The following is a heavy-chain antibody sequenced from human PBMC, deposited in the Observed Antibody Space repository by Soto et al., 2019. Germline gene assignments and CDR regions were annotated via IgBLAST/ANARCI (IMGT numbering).Heavy chain of an antibody. Sequence: EVQLVESGGGLVQPGGSLKLYCTASGFTFSDSPMHWVRQASGKGLEWVGRIRSKANNYATAYGASVKGRFTISRDDSKNTAYLQMTSLKTEDAAVYYCTSHSPEEMRRTWGQGTLVTVSS. CDR1: GFTFSDSP. J-gene: IGHJ5*02. CDR2: IRSKANNYAT. CDR3: TSHSPEEMRRT. V-gene: IGHV3-73*02.